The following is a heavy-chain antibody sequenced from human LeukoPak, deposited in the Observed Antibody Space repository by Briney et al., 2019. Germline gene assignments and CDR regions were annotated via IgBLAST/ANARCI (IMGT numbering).Heavy chain of an antibody. V-gene: IGHV1-2*02. CDR1: GYTFTGYY. J-gene: IGHJ5*02. D-gene: IGHD5-18*01. CDR3: ARDIVMVTYWFDP. CDR2: INPNSGGT. Sequence: ASVKVSCKASGYTFTGYYMHWVRQAPGQGLEWMGWINPNSGGTNYAQKFQGRVTMTRDTTISTAYMELSRLRSDDTAVYYCARDIVMVTYWFDPWGQGTLVTVSS.